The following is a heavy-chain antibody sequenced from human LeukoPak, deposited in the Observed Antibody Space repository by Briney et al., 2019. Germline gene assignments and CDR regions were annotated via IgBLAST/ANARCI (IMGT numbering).Heavy chain of an antibody. CDR1: GFTFSGYA. Sequence: GGSLRLSCAASGFTFSGYAMSLVRQAPGKGLEWVSAISGSGGSTYYADSVKGRFTISRDNSKNTLYLQMNSLRAEDTAVYYCAKSGYSYGSRSYYFDYWGQGTLVTVSS. CDR3: AKSGYSYGSRSYYFDY. J-gene: IGHJ4*02. CDR2: ISGSGGST. D-gene: IGHD5-18*01. V-gene: IGHV3-23*01.